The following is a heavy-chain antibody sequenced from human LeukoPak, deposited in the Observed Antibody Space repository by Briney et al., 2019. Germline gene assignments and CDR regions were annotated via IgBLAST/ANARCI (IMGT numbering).Heavy chain of an antibody. Sequence: PLETLSLTCTVSGGSFSSSTYYWGWIRQPPGKGLEWIGSIHYGGATYYNPSLKSRVTISVDASKNQFSLKLKSVTAADTAVYYCASLRLGELSPIDFWGQGTLVTVSS. J-gene: IGHJ4*02. D-gene: IGHD3-16*02. CDR2: IHYGGAT. V-gene: IGHV4-39*01. CDR1: GGSFSSSTYY. CDR3: ASLRLGELSPIDF.